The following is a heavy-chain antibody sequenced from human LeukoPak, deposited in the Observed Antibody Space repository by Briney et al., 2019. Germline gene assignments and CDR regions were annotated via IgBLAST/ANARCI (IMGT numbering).Heavy chain of an antibody. CDR2: MNPNSGNT. CDR3: ARGVITFGGTPENGMDV. CDR1: GYTFTSYD. Sequence: GASVKVSCKASGYTFTSYDINWVRQATGQGLEWMGWMNPNSGNTGYAQKFQGRVTMTRNTSISTAYMELSSLRSEDTAVYYCARGVITFGGTPENGMDVWGQGTTVTVSS. D-gene: IGHD3-16*01. J-gene: IGHJ6*02. V-gene: IGHV1-8*01.